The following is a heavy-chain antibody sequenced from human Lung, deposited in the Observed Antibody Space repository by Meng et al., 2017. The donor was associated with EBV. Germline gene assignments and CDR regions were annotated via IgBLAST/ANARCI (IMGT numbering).Heavy chain of an antibody. V-gene: IGHV4-30-4*01. J-gene: IGHJ4*02. CDR1: CGSMSSGNYY. D-gene: IGHD2-21*01. Sequence: VPRQESGPGLVEPSQTLSLPCTVSCGSMSSGNYYWSWIRQPPGKGLEWIGYIHHSGSAYYNPSLKSRVSISVDTSKNQFSLNLNSMTAVDTAVYYCASFDHIPRRNYFDYWGQGTLVTVSS. CDR2: IHHSGSA. CDR3: ASFDHIPRRNYFDY.